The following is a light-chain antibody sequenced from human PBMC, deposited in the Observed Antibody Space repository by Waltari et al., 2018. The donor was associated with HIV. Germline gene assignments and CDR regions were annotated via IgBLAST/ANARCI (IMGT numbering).Light chain of an antibody. V-gene: IGLV2-14*01. J-gene: IGLJ1*01. CDR2: EVS. CDR3: SSYTGSSTLYV. CDR1: SSAVGASLY. Sequence: QSALTQPASVSGSPGQSITISCTGTSSAVGASLYVSWFQLHPGKAPKLMIYEVSNRPSGVSNRFSGSKSGNTASLTISGLQAEDEADYFCSSYTGSSTLYVFGTGTKVTVL.